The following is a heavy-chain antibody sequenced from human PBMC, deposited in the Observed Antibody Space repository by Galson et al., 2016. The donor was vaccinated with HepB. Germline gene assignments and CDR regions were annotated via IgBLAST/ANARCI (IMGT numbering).Heavy chain of an antibody. CDR2: TYYRSKWYN. D-gene: IGHD3-10*01. Sequence: CAISGDSASSNNAAWNWIRQSPSRGLEWLGRTYYRSKWYNDYAVSVKSRITVNPDTSKNQFSLHLNSVTPEDTAVYYCARAWGRGRYYYSSGNLNLVGGLDVWGQGTTVIVSS. V-gene: IGHV6-1*01. J-gene: IGHJ6*02. CDR3: ARAWGRGRYYYSSGNLNLVGGLDV. CDR1: GDSASSNNAA.